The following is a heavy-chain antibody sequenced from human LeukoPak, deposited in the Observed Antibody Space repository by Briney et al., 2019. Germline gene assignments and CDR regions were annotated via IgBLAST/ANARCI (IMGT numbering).Heavy chain of an antibody. CDR1: GVSICSDY. D-gene: IGHD6-19*01. V-gene: IGHV4-4*09. CDR3: ARHHSSGWYVGFDY. CDR2: IYTSRIP. J-gene: IGHJ4*02. Sequence: SERLSLTSTVSGVSICSDYWSRIWQPPGQGLECIGYIYTSRIPDYTPSLKRPVTISVAPSKNLFTLKLSSVTAADTAVYYCARHHSSGWYVGFDYWGQGTLVTVSS.